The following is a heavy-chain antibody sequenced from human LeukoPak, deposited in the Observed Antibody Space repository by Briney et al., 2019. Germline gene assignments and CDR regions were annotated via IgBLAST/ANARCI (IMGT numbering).Heavy chain of an antibody. CDR2: ISSSSGTI. V-gene: IGHV3-48*01. J-gene: IGHJ4*02. CDR3: ARGLDY. CDR1: GFTFSSFS. Sequence: GGSLRLSCAASGFTFSSFSMNWVRQAPGKGLEWVSYISSSSGTINYADSVKGRFTISRDNAKNSLYLQMNSLGAEDTAVYYCARGLDYWGQGTPVTVSS.